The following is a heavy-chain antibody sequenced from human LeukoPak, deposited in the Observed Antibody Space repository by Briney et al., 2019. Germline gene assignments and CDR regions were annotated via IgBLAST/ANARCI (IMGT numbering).Heavy chain of an antibody. CDR2: ITTTSTYI. J-gene: IGHJ4*02. CDR1: GLTFSNND. CDR3: AKDRGYTTGRDFDF. D-gene: IGHD3-10*01. Sequence: GGSLRLSCVASGLTFSNNDLIWGRQAPGKGLEWVSSITTTSTYIYYADSVKGRFTISRDNSKNTLYLQMSSLRAEDTAVYYCAKDRGYTTGRDFDFWGQGALVTVSS. V-gene: IGHV3-21*04.